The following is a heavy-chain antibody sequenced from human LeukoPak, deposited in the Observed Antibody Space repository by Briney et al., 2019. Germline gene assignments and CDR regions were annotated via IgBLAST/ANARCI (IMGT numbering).Heavy chain of an antibody. CDR2: INHSGST. D-gene: IGHD6-13*01. Sequence: PSETLSLTCALYGGSFSGYYWSWIRQPPGKGLEWIGEINHSGSTNYNPSLKSRVTISVDTSKNQFSLKLSSVTAADTAVYYCAREGAAGNYYYYYMDVWGKGTTVTVS. J-gene: IGHJ6*03. V-gene: IGHV4-34*01. CDR1: GGSFSGYY. CDR3: AREGAAGNYYYYYMDV.